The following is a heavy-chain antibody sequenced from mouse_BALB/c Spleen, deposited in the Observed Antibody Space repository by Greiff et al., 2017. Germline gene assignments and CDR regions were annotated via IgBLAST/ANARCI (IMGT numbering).Heavy chain of an antibody. CDR3: ARSGYYGSSYYFDY. V-gene: IGHV1-63*02. Sequence: QVQLQQSGAELVRPGTSVKISCKASGYTFTNYWLGWVKQRPGHGLEWIGDIYPGGGYTNYNEKFKGKATLTADTSSSTAYMQLSSLTSEDSAVYYCARSGYYGSSYYFDYWGQGTTLTVSS. D-gene: IGHD1-1*01. CDR2: IYPGGGYT. CDR1: GYTFTNYW. J-gene: IGHJ2*01.